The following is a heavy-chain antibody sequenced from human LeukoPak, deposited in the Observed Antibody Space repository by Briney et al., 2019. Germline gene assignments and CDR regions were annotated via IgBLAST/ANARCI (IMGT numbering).Heavy chain of an antibody. CDR3: TKEPNP. CDR1: GGSISGYY. V-gene: IGHV4-4*07. J-gene: IGHJ5*02. CDR2: IYSSGDA. Sequence: SETLSLTCAVSGGSISGYYWSWVRQPAGKGLEWIGRIYSSGDATYNPSLKSRVTMSVDTSKNQVSLKLTSVTAADTAVYYCTKEPNPWGQGTLVTVSS.